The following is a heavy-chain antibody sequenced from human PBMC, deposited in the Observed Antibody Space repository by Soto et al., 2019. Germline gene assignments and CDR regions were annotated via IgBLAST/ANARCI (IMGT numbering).Heavy chain of an antibody. J-gene: IGHJ1*01. V-gene: IGHV1-69*01. CDR3: ARGDNIVLVLAATPYQH. CDR2: IIPIFGTA. D-gene: IGHD2-15*01. Sequence: QVQLVQSGAEVKKPGSSVKVSCKASGGTFSSYAISWVRQAPGQGLEWMGGIIPIFGTANYAQKFQGRVTITADESPSTTYMELSSLRSEATAVYYCARGDNIVLVLAATPYQHWVQGTLVTVSS. CDR1: GGTFSSYA.